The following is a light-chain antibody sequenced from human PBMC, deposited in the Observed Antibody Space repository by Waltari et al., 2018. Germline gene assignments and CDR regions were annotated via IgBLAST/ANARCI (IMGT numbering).Light chain of an antibody. CDR2: GVS. J-gene: IGLJ1*01. CDR3: CSYTSSNTYV. Sequence: QSALPQPASVSGSPGQSITISCTGTSSDVGTYNFVSWYQHPPGKAPKLMISGVSNRPSGVSNRFSGSKSDNTASLTISGLQAEDEADYFCCSYTSSNTYVFGTGTRVTVL. V-gene: IGLV2-14*01. CDR1: SSDVGTYNF.